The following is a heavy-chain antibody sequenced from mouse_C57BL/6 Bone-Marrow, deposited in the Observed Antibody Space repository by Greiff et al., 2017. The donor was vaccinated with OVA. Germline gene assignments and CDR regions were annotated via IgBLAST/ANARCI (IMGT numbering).Heavy chain of an antibody. Sequence: VKLMESGAELARPGASVKLSCKASGYTFTSYGISWVKQRTGQGLEWIGEIYPRSGNTYYNEKFKGKATLTADKSSSTAYMELRSLTSEDSAVYFCASRFTTPYFDYWGQGTTLTVSS. CDR2: IYPRSGNT. D-gene: IGHD1-1*01. CDR1: GYTFTSYG. V-gene: IGHV1-81*01. J-gene: IGHJ2*01. CDR3: ASRFTTPYFDY.